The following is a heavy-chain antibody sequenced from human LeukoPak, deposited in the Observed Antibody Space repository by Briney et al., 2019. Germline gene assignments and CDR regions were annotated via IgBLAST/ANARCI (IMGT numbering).Heavy chain of an antibody. CDR3: ARRRYYDSTGYFE. V-gene: IGHV4-39*01. Sequence: SETLSLTCAVSGDYISSSSYYWGWIRQSPGTGLEWIGDIYHSGRTYYNPSLKSRVAISIDTSKNQFSLRLRSMAAADTAVFYCARRRYYDSTGYFEWGRGTLVTVSS. J-gene: IGHJ1*01. CDR1: GDYISSSSYY. D-gene: IGHD3-22*01. CDR2: IYHSGRT.